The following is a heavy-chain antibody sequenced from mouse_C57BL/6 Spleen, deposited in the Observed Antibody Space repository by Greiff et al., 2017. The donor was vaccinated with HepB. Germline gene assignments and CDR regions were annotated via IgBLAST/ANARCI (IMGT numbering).Heavy chain of an antibody. Sequence: EVQLQQSGPELVKPGASVKISCKASGYSFTGYYMNWVKQSPDTSLEWIGELNPSTGGTTYNQKVNAKATLTVDKSSSTAYMQRTSLTSEDSAVYYCARYHYGNYPYYAMDYWGQGTSFTVSS. J-gene: IGHJ4*01. V-gene: IGHV1-42*01. D-gene: IGHD2-1*01. CDR2: LNPSTGGT. CDR3: ARYHYGNYPYYAMDY. CDR1: GYSFTGYY.